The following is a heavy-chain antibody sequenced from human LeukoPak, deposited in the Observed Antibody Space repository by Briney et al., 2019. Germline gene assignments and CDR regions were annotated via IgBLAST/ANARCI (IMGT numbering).Heavy chain of an antibody. CDR1: GGSISSYY. CDR3: ARSSNLRFLEWSNWFDP. Sequence: ASETLSLTCTVSGGSISSYYWSWIRQPAGKGLEWIGRIYTSGSTNYNPSLKSRVTMSVDTSKNQFSLKLSSVTAADTAVYYCARSSNLRFLEWSNWFDPWGQGTLVTVSS. D-gene: IGHD3-3*01. J-gene: IGHJ5*02. CDR2: IYTSGST. V-gene: IGHV4-4*07.